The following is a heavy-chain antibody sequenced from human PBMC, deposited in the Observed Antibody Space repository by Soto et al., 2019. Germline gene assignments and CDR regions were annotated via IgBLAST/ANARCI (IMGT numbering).Heavy chain of an antibody. CDR1: GYNFNTYW. D-gene: IGHD5-18*01. V-gene: IGHV5-51*01. J-gene: IGHJ4*02. Sequence: GESLKISCTGSGYNFNTYWVGWVRQMPGKGLEWMGIIYPGDFDTRYSQSFQGHLTMSVDTSINTAYLQWSSLETSDTAMYYCARLLGYSYGYREFFDYWGQGTPVTVSS. CDR3: ARLLGYSYGYREFFDY. CDR2: IYPGDFDT.